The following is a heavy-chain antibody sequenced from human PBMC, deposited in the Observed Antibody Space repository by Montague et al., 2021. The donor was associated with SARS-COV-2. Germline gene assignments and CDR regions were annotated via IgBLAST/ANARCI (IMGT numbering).Heavy chain of an antibody. CDR3: ARLGDGIVPSPILGLGPYYSFYYMDV. CDR2: ISQSGNT. V-gene: IGHV4-34*01. D-gene: IGHD2-2*02. Sequence: SETLSLTCAVSGGSFGRYYWSWIRQPPGKGLEWIGEISQSGNTKYNPSLQSRLSISLDTSRNQFSLKVSSVTAADTAVYYCARLGDGIVPSPILGLGPYYSFYYMDVWGKGTTVTVSS. CDR1: GGSFGRYY. J-gene: IGHJ6*03.